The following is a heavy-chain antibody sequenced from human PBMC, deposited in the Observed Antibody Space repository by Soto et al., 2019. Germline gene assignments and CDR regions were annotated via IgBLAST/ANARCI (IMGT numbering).Heavy chain of an antibody. V-gene: IGHV3-30*18. CDR3: AKDFWSGYYTGPALDY. Sequence: PGGSLRLSCAASGFTFSSYGMHWVRQAPGKGLEWVAVISYDGSNKYYADSVKGRFTISRDNSKNTLYLQMNSLRAEDTAVYYCAKDFWSGYYTGPALDYWGQGTLVTVSS. D-gene: IGHD3-3*01. CDR1: GFTFSSYG. J-gene: IGHJ4*02. CDR2: ISYDGSNK.